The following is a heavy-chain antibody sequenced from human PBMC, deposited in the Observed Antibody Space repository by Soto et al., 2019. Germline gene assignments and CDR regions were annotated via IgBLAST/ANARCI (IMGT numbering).Heavy chain of an antibody. CDR2: TYYRSKWFH. Sequence: SQTLALPGGISGDSVSSDSSAWNLIRQSPSRGLEWLGRTYYRSKWFHDYAVSVKSRIIINPDTSKNQFSLQLNSVTPEDTAVYYCARAPPVIGASWFDPWGQGTLVTVSS. D-gene: IGHD1-26*01. J-gene: IGHJ5*02. CDR1: GDSVSSDSSA. CDR3: ARAPPVIGASWFDP. V-gene: IGHV6-1*01.